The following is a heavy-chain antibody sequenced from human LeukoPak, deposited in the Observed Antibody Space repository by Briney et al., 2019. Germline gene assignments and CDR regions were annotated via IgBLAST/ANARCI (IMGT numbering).Heavy chain of an antibody. J-gene: IGHJ4*02. Sequence: SETLSLTCAVYGGSFSGYYWGWIRQPPGKGLEWIGEINHSGSTNYNPSLKSRVTISVDTSKNQFSLKVSSVTATDTAVYYCARHPFSAPFDYWGQGILVTVSS. CDR1: GGSFSGYY. D-gene: IGHD6-19*01. V-gene: IGHV4-34*01. CDR2: INHSGST. CDR3: ARHPFSAPFDY.